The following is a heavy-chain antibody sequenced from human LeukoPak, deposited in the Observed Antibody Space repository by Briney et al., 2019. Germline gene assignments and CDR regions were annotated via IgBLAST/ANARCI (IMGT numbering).Heavy chain of an antibody. CDR2: VFYRGAT. V-gene: IGHV4-59*01. Sequence: PSETLSLTCTVSGGSISSYYWSWIRQPPGKGPEWIGYVFYRGATNYNPFFKSRVTISVDTSKNQFSLKLSSVTAADTAVYFCARDKGPYWYFDLWGRGTLVTVSS. CDR1: GGSISSYY. CDR3: ARDKGPYWYFDL. J-gene: IGHJ2*01.